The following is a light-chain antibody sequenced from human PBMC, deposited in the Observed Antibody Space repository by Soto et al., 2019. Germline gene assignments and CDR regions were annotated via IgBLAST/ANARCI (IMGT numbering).Light chain of an antibody. J-gene: IGLJ1*01. CDR1: KNDIGVYDF. V-gene: IGLV2-8*01. Sequence: QSALTQPPSASGSPGQSVIISCTGTKNDIGVYDFVSWYQHHPGKAPRLIIYEVVQRPSGVPDRFSGSKSGNTASLTGSGLQAADEADYFCKSYAGSNTYVFGSGTKLTVL. CDR3: KSYAGSNTYV. CDR2: EVV.